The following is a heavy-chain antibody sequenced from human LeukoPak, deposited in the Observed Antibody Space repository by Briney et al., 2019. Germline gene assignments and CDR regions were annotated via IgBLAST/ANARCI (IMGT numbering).Heavy chain of an antibody. D-gene: IGHD2-2*01. CDR2: INHSGST. V-gene: IGHV4-34*01. CDR3: ASTERCSTTCPLDN. CDR1: GGSFRGYY. Sequence: PAETLSLTCAVYGGSFRGYYWSWIRQPPGKGLEWIGEINHSGSTNYNPSLKSRVTISLDTSMKKFSLKLNSVTAADTAVYYCASTERCSTTCPLDNWGQGTLVTVSS. J-gene: IGHJ4*02.